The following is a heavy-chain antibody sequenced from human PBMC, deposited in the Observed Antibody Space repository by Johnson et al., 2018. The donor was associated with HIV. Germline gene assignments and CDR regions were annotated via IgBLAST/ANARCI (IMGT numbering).Heavy chain of an antibody. CDR2: ISSSGSTI. CDR1: GFTFSDYY. CDR3: ALNDGYCSSTSCYWDKAFDI. Sequence: QVQLVESGGGLVKPGGSLRLSCAASGFTFSDYYMSWIRQAPGKGLEWVSYISSSGSTIYYADSVKGRFTISRDNAKNSLYLQMNSLRAEDTAVYYSALNDGYCSSTSCYWDKAFDIWGQGTMVTVSS. D-gene: IGHD2-2*01. J-gene: IGHJ3*02. V-gene: IGHV3-11*04.